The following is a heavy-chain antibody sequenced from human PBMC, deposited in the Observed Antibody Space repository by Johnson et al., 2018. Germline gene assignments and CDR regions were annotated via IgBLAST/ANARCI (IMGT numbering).Heavy chain of an antibody. CDR3: ARASHSNNWYHYGLDV. CDR2: INPSGGST. Sequence: QVQLVESGAEVKKPGASVEVSCKASGYTFTSYHVHWVRQATGQGLEWMGIINPSGGSTTYSQKLQGSVTVTRDTSTSTVYMEWNSLRSEDTAVYDCARASHSNNWYHYGLDVWGQGTTVTVSS. J-gene: IGHJ6*02. V-gene: IGHV1-46*04. D-gene: IGHD6-13*01. CDR1: GYTFTSYH.